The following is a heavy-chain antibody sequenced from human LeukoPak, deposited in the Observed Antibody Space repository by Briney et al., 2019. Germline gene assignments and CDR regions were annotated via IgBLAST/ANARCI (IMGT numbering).Heavy chain of an antibody. Sequence: SETPSLTCAVSGASVSRNWWSWVRQPPGKGLEWIGEIYHSGSPNYNPSLKSRVTISVDKSKNQFSLKLNSVTSTDTAVYYCANQWGPFDSWGQGTLVTVSS. J-gene: IGHJ4*02. CDR2: IYHSGSP. V-gene: IGHV4-4*02. D-gene: IGHD1-26*01. CDR3: ANQWGPFDS. CDR1: GASVSRNW.